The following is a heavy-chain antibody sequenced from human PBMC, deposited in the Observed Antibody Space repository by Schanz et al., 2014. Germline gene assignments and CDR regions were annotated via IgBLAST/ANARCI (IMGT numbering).Heavy chain of an antibody. J-gene: IGHJ6*04. CDR1: GFTFSNYG. Sequence: EVQLVESGGGLAQPGGSLRLSCAASGFTFSNYGMNWVHQAPEKGLEWVSYISSSSGIIYYADSVKGRFTISRDNAKNLLYLQMNGLRAEDTAVYFCARDLSSLIQGDVWGKGTTVTVSS. CDR3: ARDLSSLIQGDV. CDR2: ISSSSGII. V-gene: IGHV3-48*01. D-gene: IGHD2-2*01.